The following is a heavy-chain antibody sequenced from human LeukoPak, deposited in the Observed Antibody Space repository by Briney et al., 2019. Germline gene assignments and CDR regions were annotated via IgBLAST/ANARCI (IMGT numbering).Heavy chain of an antibody. Sequence: SETLSLTCAVYGGSFSGYYWSWILQPPGKGLEWIGEINHSGSTNYNPSLKSRVTISVDTSKNQFSLKLSSVTAADTAVYYCARIGPYSSGFDPWGQGTLVTVSS. CDR2: INHSGST. J-gene: IGHJ5*02. CDR3: ARIGPYSSGFDP. V-gene: IGHV4-34*01. CDR1: GGSFSGYY. D-gene: IGHD6-19*01.